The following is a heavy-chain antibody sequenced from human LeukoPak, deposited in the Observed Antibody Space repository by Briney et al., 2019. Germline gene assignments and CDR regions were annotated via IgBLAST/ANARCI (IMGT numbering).Heavy chain of an antibody. D-gene: IGHD2-8*01. CDR3: ARAYLVLDYYYHYMDV. CDR2: IYHSGST. Sequence: KPSETLSLTCTVSGYSISSGYYWGWIRQPPGKGLEWIGSIYHSGSTYYNPSLKSRVTISVDTSKNQFSLKLSSVTAADTAVYYCARAYLVLDYYYHYMDVWGKGTTVTVSS. CDR1: GYSISSGYY. J-gene: IGHJ6*03. V-gene: IGHV4-38-2*02.